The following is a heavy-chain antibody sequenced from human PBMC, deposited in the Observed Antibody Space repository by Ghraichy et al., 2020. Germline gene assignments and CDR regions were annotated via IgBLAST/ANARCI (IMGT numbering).Heavy chain of an antibody. V-gene: IGHV1-69*13. CDR3: ARRHYKNCSGGSCYSGWGGYFDY. J-gene: IGHJ4*02. Sequence: SVKVSCKASGGTFSSYAISWVRQAPGQGLEWMGGIIPIFGTANYAQKFQGRVTITADESTSTAYMELSSLRSEDTAVYYCARRHYKNCSGGSCYSGWGGYFDYWGQGTLVTVSS. CDR2: IIPIFGTA. D-gene: IGHD2-15*01. CDR1: GGTFSSYA.